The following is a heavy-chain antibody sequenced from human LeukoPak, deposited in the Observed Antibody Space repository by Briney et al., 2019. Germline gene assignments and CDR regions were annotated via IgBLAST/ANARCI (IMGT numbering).Heavy chain of an antibody. CDR3: AAGPAGNGHLSSY. CDR2: INGDGNRL. Sequence: PGGSLRLSCAASGFTFGNCWLHWVRQVPGKGLMWVSRINGDGNRLNYADSVKGRFTISRDNAKNTLYLQMNSLRAEDSAVYYCAAGPAGNGHLSSYWGQGTRVTVSS. V-gene: IGHV3-74*01. CDR1: GFTFGNCW. D-gene: IGHD1-1*01. J-gene: IGHJ4*02.